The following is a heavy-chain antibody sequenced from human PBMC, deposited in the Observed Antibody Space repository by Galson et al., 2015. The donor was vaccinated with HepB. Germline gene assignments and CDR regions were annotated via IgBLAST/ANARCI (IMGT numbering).Heavy chain of an antibody. V-gene: IGHV3-48*02. J-gene: IGHJ4*02. CDR1: GFTFSSYS. CDR2: ISSSSSTI. CDR3: ARDRGMAAAGYVYFDY. D-gene: IGHD6-13*01. Sequence: SLRLSCAASGFTFSSYSMNWVRQAPGKGLEWVSYISSSSSTIYYADSVKGRFTISRDNAKNSLYLQMNSLRDEDTAVYYCARDRGMAAAGYVYFDYWGQGTLVTVSS.